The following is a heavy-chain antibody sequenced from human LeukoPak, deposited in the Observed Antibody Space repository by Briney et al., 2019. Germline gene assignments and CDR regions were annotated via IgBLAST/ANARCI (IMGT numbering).Heavy chain of an antibody. CDR3: ARTSSGWYDY. D-gene: IGHD6-19*01. CDR1: GFTFSSYE. J-gene: IGHJ4*02. Sequence: GGSLRLSCAASGFTFSSYEMNWVRQAPGQGLDWVSYISSSGSTIYYADSVKGRFTISRDNAKNSLHLQMNSLRAEDTAVYYCARTSSGWYDYWGQGTLVTVSS. CDR2: ISSSGSTI. V-gene: IGHV3-48*03.